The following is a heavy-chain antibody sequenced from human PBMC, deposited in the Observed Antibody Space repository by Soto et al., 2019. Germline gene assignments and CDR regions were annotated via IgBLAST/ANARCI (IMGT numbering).Heavy chain of an antibody. Sequence: GASVKVSCKASGYTFSDFGISWVRQAPGQGLEWMGWISPYNGDTKYTQKLQGRVTMTTDTSTGTAYMELRSLRSDDTAVYYCAREYCSGGSCYGVDYWGQGTLVTVS. CDR3: AREYCSGGSCYGVDY. J-gene: IGHJ4*02. V-gene: IGHV1-18*01. CDR1: GYTFSDFG. CDR2: ISPYNGDT. D-gene: IGHD2-15*01.